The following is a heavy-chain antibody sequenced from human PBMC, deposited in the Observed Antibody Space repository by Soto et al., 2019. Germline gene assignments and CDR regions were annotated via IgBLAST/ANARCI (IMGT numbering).Heavy chain of an antibody. D-gene: IGHD3-10*01. CDR2: IDPSDSYT. J-gene: IGHJ6*02. V-gene: IGHV5-10-1*01. CDR3: ARRRFGELLYYYGMDV. CDR1: GYSFTSYW. Sequence: PGESLKISCKGSGYSFTSYWISWVRQMPGKGLEWMGRIDPSDSYTNYSPSFQGHVTISADKSISTAYLQWSSLKASDTAMYYCARRRFGELLYYYGMDVWGQGTTVTVSS.